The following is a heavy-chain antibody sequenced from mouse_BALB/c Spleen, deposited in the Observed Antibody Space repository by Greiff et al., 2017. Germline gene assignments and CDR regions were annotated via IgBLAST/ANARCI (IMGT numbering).Heavy chain of an antibody. D-gene: IGHD3-2*02. CDR2: ISTYYGDA. J-gene: IGHJ1*01. CDR1: GYTFTDYA. Sequence: QVQLQQSGAELVRPGVSVKISCKGSGYTFTDYAMHWVKQSHAKSLEWIGVISTYYGDASYNQKFKGKATMTVDKSSSTAYMELARLTSEDSAIYYCGRSGPWFDDWGEGTTVTVAS. V-gene: IGHV1S137*01. CDR3: GRSGPWFDD.